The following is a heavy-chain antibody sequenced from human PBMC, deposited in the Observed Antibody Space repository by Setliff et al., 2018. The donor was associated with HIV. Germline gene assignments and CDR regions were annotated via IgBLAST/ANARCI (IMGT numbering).Heavy chain of an antibody. CDR3: AKDLSPNWGPGEFDH. D-gene: IGHD7-27*01. CDR1: GFTFSNYI. J-gene: IGHJ4*02. CDR2: ISSSSSYI. V-gene: IGHV3-21*04. Sequence: GSLRLSCAASGFTFSNYILNWVRQAPGKGLEWVSSISSSSSYIYYADSVKGRFTISRDNAKNFLYLRMNNLRVEDTALYYCAKDLSPNWGPGEFDHWGQGTLVTVSS.